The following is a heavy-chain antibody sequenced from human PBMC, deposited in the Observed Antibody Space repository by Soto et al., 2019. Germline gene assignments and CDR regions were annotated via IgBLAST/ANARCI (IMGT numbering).Heavy chain of an antibody. CDR3: ARDKRLYCSGGSCYTDY. D-gene: IGHD2-15*01. J-gene: IGHJ4*02. Sequence: EVQLVESGGGLVKPGGSLRLSCAASGFTFSSYSMNWVRQAPGKGLEWVSSISSSSSYIYYADSVKGRFTISRDNAKNSLYLQMNSRRAEDTAVYYCARDKRLYCSGGSCYTDYWGQGTLVTVSS. CDR2: ISSSSSYI. CDR1: GFTFSSYS. V-gene: IGHV3-21*01.